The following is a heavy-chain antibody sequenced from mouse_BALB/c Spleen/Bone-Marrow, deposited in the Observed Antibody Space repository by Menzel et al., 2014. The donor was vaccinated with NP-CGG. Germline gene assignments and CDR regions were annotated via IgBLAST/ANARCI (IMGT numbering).Heavy chain of an antibody. CDR1: GFTFSSYA. Sequence: EVQLVESGGGLVKPGGSLKLSCAASGFTFSSYAMSWVRQSPEKRLEWVAAISSGGGCTYYPDTVTGRFTISRDNAKNTLYLEMSSLRSEDTAMYYGAREGYDGQMDYWGQGTSVTFSS. J-gene: IGHJ4*01. D-gene: IGHD2-2*01. CDR2: ISSGGGCT. CDR3: AREGYDGQMDY. V-gene: IGHV5-9-4*01.